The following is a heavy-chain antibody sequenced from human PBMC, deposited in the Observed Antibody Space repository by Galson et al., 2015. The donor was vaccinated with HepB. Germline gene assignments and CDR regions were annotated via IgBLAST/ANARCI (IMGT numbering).Heavy chain of an antibody. Sequence: SVKVSCKASGGTFRSYAISWVRQAPGQGLEWMGGIIPLFNTSNYALKFQDRVTITADKSTNTSYMELTSLRSADTAVYYRASAITMIRGIFFQKKYGLDVWGQGATVTVSS. CDR1: GGTFRSYA. D-gene: IGHD3-10*01. CDR2: IIPLFNTS. CDR3: ASAITMIRGIFFQKKYGLDV. V-gene: IGHV1-69*06. J-gene: IGHJ6*02.